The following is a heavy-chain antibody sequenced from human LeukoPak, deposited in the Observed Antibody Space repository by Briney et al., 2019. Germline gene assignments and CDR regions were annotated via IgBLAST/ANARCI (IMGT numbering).Heavy chain of an antibody. Sequence: GGSLRLSCAASGFAFHAFDMQWVRQAPGKGLEWVSFLNRDGGKTYYADSVRGRFTIARDNSKNSLYLQMNSLRTEDTAFYYCSTWAFYHSLDVWGQGTTVTVSS. CDR3: STWAFYHSLDV. D-gene: IGHD5/OR15-5a*01. V-gene: IGHV3-43*02. J-gene: IGHJ6*02. CDR1: GFAFHAFD. CDR2: LNRDGGKT.